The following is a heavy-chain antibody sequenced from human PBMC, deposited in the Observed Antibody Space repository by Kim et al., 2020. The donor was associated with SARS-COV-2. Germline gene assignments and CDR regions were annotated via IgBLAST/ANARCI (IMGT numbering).Heavy chain of an antibody. CDR1: GFTIINAW. Sequence: GGSLRLSCAASGFTIINAWMTWVRQAPGKGLELVVRIRGKADGGTSDYAAPVKGRFTISRDDSRNTLYLQMNSLKAEDTAVYYCTTVSNGKLDYWGQGTLVTVSS. CDR3: TTVSNGKLDY. CDR2: IRGKADGGTS. D-gene: IGHD1-1*01. V-gene: IGHV3-15*01. J-gene: IGHJ4*02.